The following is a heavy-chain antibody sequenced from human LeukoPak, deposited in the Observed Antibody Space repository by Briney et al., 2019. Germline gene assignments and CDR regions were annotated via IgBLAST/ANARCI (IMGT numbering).Heavy chain of an antibody. CDR1: GYTFTGYE. CDR3: ARRGYSGYDPYYYYYYMDV. V-gene: IGHV1-8*02. CDR2: MNPKSGNS. Sequence: ASVKVSCKASGYTFTGYEIHWVRQATGQGLEWMGWMNPKSGNSAYAQKFQGRVTMTRNTSISTAYMELSSLRSEDTAVYYCARRGYSGYDPYYYYYYMDVWGKGTTVTISS. D-gene: IGHD5-12*01. J-gene: IGHJ6*03.